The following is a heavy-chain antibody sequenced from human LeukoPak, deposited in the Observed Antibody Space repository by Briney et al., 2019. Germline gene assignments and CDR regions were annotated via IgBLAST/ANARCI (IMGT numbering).Heavy chain of an antibody. CDR1: GGSLSTYY. D-gene: IGHD3-10*01. Sequence: ETLSLTCTVSGGSLSTYYWNWLRQPPGKGLEWVSAISGSGGSTYYADSVKGRFTISRDNSKNTLYLQMNSLRAEDTAVYYCAKPLWFGDLSMDVWGKGTTVTISS. CDR2: ISGSGGST. V-gene: IGHV3-23*01. J-gene: IGHJ6*03. CDR3: AKPLWFGDLSMDV.